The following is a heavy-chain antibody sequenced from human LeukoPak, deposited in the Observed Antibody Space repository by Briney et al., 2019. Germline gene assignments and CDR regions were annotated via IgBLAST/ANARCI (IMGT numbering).Heavy chain of an antibody. CDR1: GGSISSGGYS. CDR3: ARDRSGWTYYYYGMDV. Sequence: PSETLSLTCAVSGGSISSGGYSWSWIRQPPGKGLEWIGYIYHSGSTYYNPSLKSRVTISVDRSKNQFSLKLSSVTAADTAVYYCARDRSGWTYYYYGMDVWGQGTTVTVSS. D-gene: IGHD6-19*01. V-gene: IGHV4-30-2*01. J-gene: IGHJ6*02. CDR2: IYHSGST.